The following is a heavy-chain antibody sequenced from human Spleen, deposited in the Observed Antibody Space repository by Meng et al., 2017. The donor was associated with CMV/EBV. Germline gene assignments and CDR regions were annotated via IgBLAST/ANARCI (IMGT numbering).Heavy chain of an antibody. V-gene: IGHV3-49*04. Sequence: GESLKISCTASGFTFGDYGMNWVRQSPGKGLKWVGFIRSKGYGGTTDYAASVKGKFTISRDDSKNSVYLQMNSLQSEDTAVYFCAIDGGGYCSSWGQGTLVTVSS. D-gene: IGHD6-13*01. CDR1: GFTFGDYG. CDR3: AIDGGGYCSS. CDR2: IRSKGYGGTT. J-gene: IGHJ4*02.